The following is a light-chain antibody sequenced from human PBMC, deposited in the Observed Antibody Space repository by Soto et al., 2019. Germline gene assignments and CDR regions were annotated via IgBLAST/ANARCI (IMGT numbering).Light chain of an antibody. V-gene: IGKV1-33*01. CDR1: QDISSY. CDR3: QQSDDLPIT. Sequence: DIQMTQSPSSLSAYVGDRVTISCQASQDISSYLNWYQQKPGKAPKLLIYTASNLETGVTSRFSGSGSGTDFTLTISSLQAEDIATYYCQQSDDLPITFGQGTRLEIK. CDR2: TAS. J-gene: IGKJ5*01.